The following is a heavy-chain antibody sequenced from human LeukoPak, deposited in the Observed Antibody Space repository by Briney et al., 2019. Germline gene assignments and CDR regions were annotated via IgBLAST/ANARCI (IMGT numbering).Heavy chain of an antibody. CDR1: GFTFSSYA. CDR3: AKGPIVRFDY. D-gene: IGHD1-26*01. V-gene: IGHV3-23*01. Sequence: QPGGSLRLSCVVSGFTFSSYAMSWVRQAPGKGLEWVSGISGSGDNTYYADPVKGRFTIFRDNSKNTLYLQMNSLRAEDTAVYYCAKGPIVRFDYWGQGTLVTVSS. J-gene: IGHJ4*02. CDR2: ISGSGDNT.